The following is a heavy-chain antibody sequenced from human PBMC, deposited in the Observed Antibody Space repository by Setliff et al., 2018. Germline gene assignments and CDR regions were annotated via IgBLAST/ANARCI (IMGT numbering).Heavy chain of an antibody. CDR2: INQSGNT. J-gene: IGHJ4*02. CDR3: RFWSSYYKNDY. V-gene: IGHV4-34*01. Sequence: SETLSLTCTVYGGSFSVYYWGWIRQSPGKRPEWIAEINQSGNTNYNPSLNSRVSVSVDTPTNQFSLKVFSVTAADTAVYYCRFWSSYYKNDYWAQGTLVTVSS. D-gene: IGHD3-3*01. CDR1: GGSFSVYY.